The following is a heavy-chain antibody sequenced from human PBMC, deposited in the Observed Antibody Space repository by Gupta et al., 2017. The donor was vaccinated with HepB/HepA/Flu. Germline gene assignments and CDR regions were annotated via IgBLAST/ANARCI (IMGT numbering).Heavy chain of an antibody. CDR3: VRRHPEGWFDS. J-gene: IGHJ5*01. V-gene: IGHV4-39*01. CDR1: GGSLSGTTSC. Sequence: QLQLEESGPGLVKPSESLSLSCTVSGGSLSGTTSCWGWIRQPPGKGLEWIGDMSYRGTTYYNPSLKSRVTMSIDMSKNQIFLKWTSVTAADTGLYFCVRRHPEGWFDSWGQGILVTVSS. CDR2: MSYRGTT.